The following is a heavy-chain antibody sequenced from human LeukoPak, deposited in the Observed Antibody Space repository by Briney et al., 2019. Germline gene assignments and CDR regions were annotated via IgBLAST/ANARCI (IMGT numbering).Heavy chain of an antibody. D-gene: IGHD6-19*01. V-gene: IGHV1-2*02. J-gene: IGHJ5*02. Sequence: ASVKVSRKASGYAFTGYYMHWVRQAPGQGLEWMGWINPNSGGTNYAQKFQGRVTMTRDTSISTAYMELSRLRSDDTAVYYCARRIAVADWFDPWGQGTLVTVSS. CDR1: GYAFTGYY. CDR3: ARRIAVADWFDP. CDR2: INPNSGGT.